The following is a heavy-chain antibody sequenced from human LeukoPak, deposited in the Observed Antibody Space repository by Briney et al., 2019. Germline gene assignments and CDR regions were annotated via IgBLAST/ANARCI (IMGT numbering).Heavy chain of an antibody. D-gene: IGHD3-10*01. J-gene: IGHJ1*01. CDR3: ARDPDYYGSGKYFQH. V-gene: IGHV4-38-2*02. Sequence: SETLSLTFTVSGYSISSGYYWGWIRQPPGKGLEWIGSIYHSGSTYYNPSLKSRVTISVDTSKNQFSLKLSSVTAADTAVYYCARDPDYYGSGKYFQHWGQGTLVTVSS. CDR1: GYSISSGYY. CDR2: IYHSGST.